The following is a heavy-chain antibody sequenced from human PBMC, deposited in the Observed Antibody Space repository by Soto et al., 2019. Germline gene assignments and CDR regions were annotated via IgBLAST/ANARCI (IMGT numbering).Heavy chain of an antibody. V-gene: IGHV3-30*18. CDR2: ISYDGSNR. CDR1: GFTFSSYG. J-gene: IGHJ4*02. CDR3: AKGGDAYNSFFDY. Sequence: PGGSLRLSCAASGFTFSSYGIHWVRQAPGKGLEWVAVISYDGSNRYYAGSVKGRFTISRDNSKNTLYLQMNSLRAEDTAVYYCAKGGDAYNSFFDYWGQGTPVTVSS. D-gene: IGHD3-10*01.